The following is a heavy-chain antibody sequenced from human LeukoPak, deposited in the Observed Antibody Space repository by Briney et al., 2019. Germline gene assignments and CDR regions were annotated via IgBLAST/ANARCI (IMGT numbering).Heavy chain of an antibody. D-gene: IGHD1-1*01. J-gene: IGHJ3*02. CDR2: IKQDGSEK. CDR3: ASDLDLDDAFDI. Sequence: QPGRSLRLSCTASGFAFGDYAMSWVRQAPGKGLEWVANIKQDGSEKYYVDSVKGRFTISRDNAKNSLYLQMNSLRAEDTAVYYCASDLDLDDAFDIWGQGTMVTVSS. CDR1: GFAFGDYA. V-gene: IGHV3-7*01.